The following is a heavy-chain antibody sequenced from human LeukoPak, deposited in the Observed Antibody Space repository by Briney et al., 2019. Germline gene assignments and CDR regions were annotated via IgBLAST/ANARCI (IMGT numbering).Heavy chain of an antibody. CDR3: AKDTSIGKYCTNGVCSPFDY. Sequence: GGSLTLSCAASGFTFSSYGMSWVRQAPGQGLEWVSVISDSGDYTSYADSVRGRFTISRDNSRNTLYLQMISLRPEDTAVYYCAKDTSIGKYCTNGVCSPFDYWGQGTLVTVSS. CDR1: GFTFSSYG. J-gene: IGHJ4*02. CDR2: ISDSGDYT. D-gene: IGHD2-8*01. V-gene: IGHV3-23*01.